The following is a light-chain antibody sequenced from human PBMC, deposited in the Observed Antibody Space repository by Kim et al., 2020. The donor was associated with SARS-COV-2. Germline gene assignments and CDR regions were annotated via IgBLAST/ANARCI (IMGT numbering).Light chain of an antibody. CDR3: CSYAGSYTVL. CDR2: GVT. CDR1: SSDIGAYND. J-gene: IGLJ2*01. Sequence: GQSVTISCTGTSSDIGAYNDVSWYQHHTGKAPKLVISGVTKRPSGVPDRFSGSKSGNTASLTISGLQAEDEADYYCCSYAGSYTVLFGGGTKLTVL. V-gene: IGLV2-11*01.